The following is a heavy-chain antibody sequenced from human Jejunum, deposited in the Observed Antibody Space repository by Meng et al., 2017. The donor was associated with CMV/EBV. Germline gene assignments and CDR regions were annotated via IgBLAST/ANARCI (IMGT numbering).Heavy chain of an antibody. CDR3: ARQYGRSVFDY. Sequence: GSGGSISSSIYYWGWIRQPPGKGLEWIGSIFYTGGTYYNPSLTSRVTISVDTSKSHLSLELSSVTAADTAMYYCARQYGRSVFDYWGQGTLVTVSS. CDR1: GGSISSSIYY. D-gene: IGHD2/OR15-2a*01. V-gene: IGHV4-39*07. J-gene: IGHJ4*02. CDR2: IFYTGGT.